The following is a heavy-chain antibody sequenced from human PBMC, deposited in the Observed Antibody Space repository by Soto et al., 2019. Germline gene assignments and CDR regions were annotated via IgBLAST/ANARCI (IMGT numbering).Heavy chain of an antibody. V-gene: IGHV4-31*03. J-gene: IGHJ4*02. CDR2: IYYTGST. CDR3: ARYRISGSWSKFDY. D-gene: IGHD6-13*01. CDR1: GLTISSASYY. Sequence: SETLSLTCNAPGLTISSASYYWSGIRQHPVKGLEWVGNIYYTGSTYYSPSLKSRVTLWVDTSKNQFSLRLASVTAADTAVYYCARYRISGSWSKFDYWGQGTLVTVSS.